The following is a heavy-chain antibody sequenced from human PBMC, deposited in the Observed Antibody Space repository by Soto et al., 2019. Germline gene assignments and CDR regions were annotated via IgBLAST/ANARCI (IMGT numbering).Heavy chain of an antibody. CDR3: AKDRLYCSGGSCYNWFDP. CDR2: ISGSGGST. CDR1: GFTFSSYA. V-gene: IGHV3-23*01. J-gene: IGHJ5*02. Sequence: GGSLRLSCAASGFTFSSYAMSWVRQAPGKGLEWVSAISGSGGSTYYADSVKGRFTISRDNSKNTLYLQMNSLRAEDTAVYYYAKDRLYCSGGSCYNWFDPWGQGTLVTVSS. D-gene: IGHD2-15*01.